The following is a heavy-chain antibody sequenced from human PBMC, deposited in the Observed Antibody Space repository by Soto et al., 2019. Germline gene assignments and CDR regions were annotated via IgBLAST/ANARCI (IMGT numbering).Heavy chain of an antibody. D-gene: IGHD1-7*01. CDR3: ARDKTGTTAYACDI. V-gene: IGHV1-69*13. CDR2: IIPIFGTA. J-gene: IGHJ3*02. CDR1: GGTFSSYA. Sequence: GAAVKVSCKASGGTFSSYAISWVRQAPGQGLEWMGGIIPIFGTANYAQKFQGRVTITADESTSTAYMELSSLRSEYTAVYYCARDKTGTTAYACDIWCQRTMVTVSS.